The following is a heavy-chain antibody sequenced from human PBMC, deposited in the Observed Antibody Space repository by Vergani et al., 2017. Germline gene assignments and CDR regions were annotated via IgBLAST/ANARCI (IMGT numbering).Heavy chain of an antibody. D-gene: IGHD4-17*01. CDR2: IYYSGST. V-gene: IGHV4-59*12. CDR3: ARDRRNGDYGSGWDFDY. Sequence: QVQLQESGPGLVKPSETLSLTCTVSGGSISSYYWSWIRQPPGKGLEWIGYIYYSGSTNYNPSLKSRVTISVDTSKNQFSLKLSSVTAADTAVYYCARDRRNGDYGSGWDFDYWGQGTLVTVSS. J-gene: IGHJ4*02. CDR1: GGSISSYY.